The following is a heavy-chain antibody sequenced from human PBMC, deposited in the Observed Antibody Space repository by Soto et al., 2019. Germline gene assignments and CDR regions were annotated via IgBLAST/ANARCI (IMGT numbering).Heavy chain of an antibody. V-gene: IGHV3-23*01. J-gene: IGHJ4*02. CDR1: GFTFSHFA. CDR2: VSGSGSRT. D-gene: IGHD2-2*01. Sequence: GESLKIPCAASGFTFSHFAMSCVRQRPGKGLEWISVVSGSGSRTYDADSVQGRFSIARDNPNSTLYLQMDSLRVEDTGVYYCAKERRVGISSSLGLWGQGTLVPVSS. CDR3: AKERRVGISSSLGL.